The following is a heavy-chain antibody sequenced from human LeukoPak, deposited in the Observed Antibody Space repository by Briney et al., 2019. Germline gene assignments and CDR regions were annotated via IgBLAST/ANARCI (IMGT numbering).Heavy chain of an antibody. Sequence: SETLSLTCTVSGGSISSGNYYWGWIRQPPGKGLEWIASIHYSETTYYNPSPKSRVTISVDTSKNHFSLELSSVTAADTAVYYCARGPTYQPVDYWGQGTLVTVSS. CDR2: IHYSETT. CDR3: ARGPTYQPVDY. V-gene: IGHV4-39*02. J-gene: IGHJ4*02. CDR1: GGSISSGNYY. D-gene: IGHD2-2*01.